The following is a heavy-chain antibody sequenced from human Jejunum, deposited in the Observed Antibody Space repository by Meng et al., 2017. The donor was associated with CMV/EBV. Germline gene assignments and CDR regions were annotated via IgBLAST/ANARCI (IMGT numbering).Heavy chain of an antibody. J-gene: IGHJ4*02. CDR3: TRDTGGIHMVYYVNF. CDR2: VRYDGAT. Sequence: QLQLQESGPGLVKPSETLSLTCTVSGDPVSTSNDFWGWIRQPPGKGLEWIANVRYDGATYYNPSLKTRVTISLDTSKNQFSLRLTSVTAADTAVYYCTRDTGGIHMVYYVNFRGQGTLVTVSS. D-gene: IGHD3-10*02. CDR1: GDPVSTSNDF. V-gene: IGHV4-39*07.